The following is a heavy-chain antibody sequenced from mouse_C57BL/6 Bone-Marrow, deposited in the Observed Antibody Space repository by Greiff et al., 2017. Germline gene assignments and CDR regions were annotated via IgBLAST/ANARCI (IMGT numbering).Heavy chain of an antibody. V-gene: IGHV10-1*01. CDR1: GFSFNTYA. J-gene: IGHJ4*01. Sequence: GGGLVQPKGSLKLSCAASGFSFNTYAMNWVRQAPGKGLEWVARIRSKSNNYATYYADSVKDRFTISRDDSESMLYLQMNNLKTEDTAMYCCDAGGYAMDYWGQGTSVTVSS. CDR2: IRSKSNNYAT. CDR3: DAGGYAMDY.